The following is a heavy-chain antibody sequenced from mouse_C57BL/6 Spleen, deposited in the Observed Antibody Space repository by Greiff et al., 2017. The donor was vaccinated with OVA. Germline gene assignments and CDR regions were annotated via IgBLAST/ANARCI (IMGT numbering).Heavy chain of an antibody. D-gene: IGHD1-1*01. V-gene: IGHV1-82*01. CDR3: ARRAVVATANWDDYYAMDY. J-gene: IGHJ4*01. CDR1: GYAFSSSW. Sequence: QVQLQQSGPELVKPGASVKISCKASGYAFSSSWMNWVKQRPGTGLEWIGRIYPGDGDTNYNGKFKGKATLTADKSSSTAYMQLSSLTSEDSAVYFCARRAVVATANWDDYYAMDYWGQGTSVTVSS. CDR2: IYPGDGDT.